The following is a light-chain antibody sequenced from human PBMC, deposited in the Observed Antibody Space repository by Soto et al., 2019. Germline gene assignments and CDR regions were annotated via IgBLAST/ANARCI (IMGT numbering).Light chain of an antibody. CDR3: QQSDSTPYT. CDR1: HTISTY. Sequence: DIQMTQSPSSLSASVGDRVTITCRASHTISTYLNWYQQKPGKAPRLLIYDASSLLSGVPSRFSGSGSGTDFTLTIASLQPEDFSTYYCQQSDSTPYTFCQGTKVEI. V-gene: IGKV1-39*01. CDR2: DAS. J-gene: IGKJ2*01.